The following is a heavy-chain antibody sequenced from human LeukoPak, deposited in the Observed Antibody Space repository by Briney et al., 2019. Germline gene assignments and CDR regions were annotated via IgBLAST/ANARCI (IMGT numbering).Heavy chain of an antibody. D-gene: IGHD6-13*01. CDR1: VYTFTGFY. V-gene: IGHV1-2*02. Sequence: APVKVSCKASVYTFTGFYMHSVRHAPGQELERMGCINPNSGDTNYAQNFQGRVTMTRDTSISTAYVELSRLTSDDTAVYYCARGSLMAATGTGLSYWGQGTLVTVSS. J-gene: IGHJ4*02. CDR3: ARGSLMAATGTGLSY. CDR2: INPNSGDT.